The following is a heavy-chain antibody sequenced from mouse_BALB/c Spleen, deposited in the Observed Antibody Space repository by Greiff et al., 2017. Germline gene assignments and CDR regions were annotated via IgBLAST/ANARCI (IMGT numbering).Heavy chain of an antibody. V-gene: IGHV5-4*02. CDR2: ISDGGSYT. J-gene: IGHJ3*01. CDR1: GFTFSDYY. Sequence: EVMLVESGGGLVKPGGSLKLSCAASGFTFSDYYMYWVRQTPEKRLEWVATISDGGSYTYYPDSVKGRFTISRDNAKNNLYLQMSSLKSEDTAMYYCARPFYDGYYAYWGQGTLVTVSA. CDR3: ARPFYDGYYAY. D-gene: IGHD2-3*01.